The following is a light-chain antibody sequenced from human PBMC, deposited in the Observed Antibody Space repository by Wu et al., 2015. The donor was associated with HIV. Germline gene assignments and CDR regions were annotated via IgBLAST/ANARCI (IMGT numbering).Light chain of an antibody. CDR1: QSVSRF. CDR3: HQRTTWPRT. Sequence: SPGERATLSCRASQSVSRFLAWYQHKPGQAPRVVIYDTSNRAAGIPARFSGSGSGTDFTLTISSLEPEDFAVYYCHQRTTWPRTFGQGTKVEVK. CDR2: DTS. J-gene: IGKJ1*01. V-gene: IGKV3-11*01.